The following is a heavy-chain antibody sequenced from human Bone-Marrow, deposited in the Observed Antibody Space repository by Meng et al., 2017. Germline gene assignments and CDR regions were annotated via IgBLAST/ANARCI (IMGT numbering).Heavy chain of an antibody. J-gene: IGHJ6*02. D-gene: IGHD2-2*01. CDR2: IYYSGST. CDR1: GGSISRGGYY. Sequence: SETLSLTCTVSGGSISRGGYYWSWIRQHPGKGLEWIGYIYYSGSTYYNPSLKSRVTISVDTSKNQFSLKLSSVTAADTAVYYCARGQFLVVPAANFGMDVWGQGTTVTVSS. CDR3: ARGQFLVVPAANFGMDV. V-gene: IGHV4-31*03.